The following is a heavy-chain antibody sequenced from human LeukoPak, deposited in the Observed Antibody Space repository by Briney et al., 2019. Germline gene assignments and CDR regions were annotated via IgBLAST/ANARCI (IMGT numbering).Heavy chain of an antibody. D-gene: IGHD1-26*01. J-gene: IGHJ4*02. CDR2: IKQDGSEK. Sequence: SGRSLRLSCAASGFTFSSYAMHWVRQAPGKGLEWVANIKQDGSEKYYVDSVKGRFTISRDNAKNSLYLQMNSLRAEDTAVYYCARGGGIHDSGSYYLGSYYFDYWGQGTLVTVSS. CDR3: ARGGGIHDSGSYYLGSYYFDY. V-gene: IGHV3-7*01. CDR1: GFTFSSYA.